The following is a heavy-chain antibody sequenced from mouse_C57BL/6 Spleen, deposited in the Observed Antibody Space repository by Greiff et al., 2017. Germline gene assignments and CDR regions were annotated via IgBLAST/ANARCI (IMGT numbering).Heavy chain of an antibody. D-gene: IGHD1-1*01. CDR2: IWTGGGT. CDR1: GFSLTSYA. J-gene: IGHJ1*03. CDR3: ARILNYYGSSYWYIDG. Sequence: VKLVESGPGLVAPSQSLSITCTVSGFSLTSYAISWVRQPPGKGLEWLGVIWTGGGTNYNSALKSRLSISKDNSKSQVFLKMNSLQTDDTARYYGARILNYYGSSYWYIDGWGTGTTVTVSS. V-gene: IGHV2-9-1*01.